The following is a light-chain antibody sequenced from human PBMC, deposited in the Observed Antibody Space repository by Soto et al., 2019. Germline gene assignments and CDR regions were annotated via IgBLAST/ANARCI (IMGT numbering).Light chain of an antibody. CDR1: QSVSSN. Sequence: EVVMTQTQATLSVSPGERATLSCRASQSVSSNLAWYQQKVGQAPXXLXXGASVRATGVPTRFSGSGSGKEFTRTISSLEPEEFAGYYCQQRSNWPPLATFGQGTRLEIK. CDR2: GAS. J-gene: IGKJ5*01. CDR3: QQRSNWPPLAT. V-gene: IGKV3-15*01.